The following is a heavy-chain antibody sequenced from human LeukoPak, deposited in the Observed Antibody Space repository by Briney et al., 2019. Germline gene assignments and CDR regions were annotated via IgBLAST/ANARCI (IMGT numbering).Heavy chain of an antibody. D-gene: IGHD3-10*01. J-gene: IGHJ3*02. Sequence: PSETLSLTCTVSGGSISSSSYYWGWIRQPPGKGLEWIGSIYYSGSTYYNPSLKSRVTISVDTSKNQFSLKLSSVTAADTAVYYCARHSKARVLVWFGERAPADIWGQGTMVTVSS. CDR1: GGSISSSSYY. V-gene: IGHV4-39*01. CDR2: IYYSGST. CDR3: ARHSKARVLVWFGERAPADI.